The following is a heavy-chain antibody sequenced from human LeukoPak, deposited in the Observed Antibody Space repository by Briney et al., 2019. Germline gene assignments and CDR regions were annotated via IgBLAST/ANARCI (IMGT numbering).Heavy chain of an antibody. V-gene: IGHV3-74*01. D-gene: IGHD3-22*01. CDR1: GFTFSHYW. CDR3: AREPSSGGGVVY. CDR2: ISNDGRGT. Sequence: PGGSLRLSCAASGFTFSHYWMHWVRQAPGKGLVWVSRISNDGRGTDYADSVEGRFTISRDNAKNTLYLQINSLRADDTAVYYCAREPSSGGGVVYWGQGSLVTVSS. J-gene: IGHJ4*02.